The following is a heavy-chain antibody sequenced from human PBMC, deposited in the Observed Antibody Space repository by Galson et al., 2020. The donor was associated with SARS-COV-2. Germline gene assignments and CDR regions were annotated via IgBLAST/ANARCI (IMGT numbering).Heavy chain of an antibody. CDR3: ARWGSEEDAFDI. D-gene: IGHD3-16*01. CDR1: GGTFSSYA. V-gene: IGHV1-69*01. Sequence: KIYCKASGGTFSSYAISWVRQAPGQGLEWMGGIIPIFGTANYAQKFQGRVTITADESTSTAYMELSSLRSEDTAVYYCARWGSEEDAFDIWGQGTMVTVSS. J-gene: IGHJ3*02. CDR2: IIPIFGTA.